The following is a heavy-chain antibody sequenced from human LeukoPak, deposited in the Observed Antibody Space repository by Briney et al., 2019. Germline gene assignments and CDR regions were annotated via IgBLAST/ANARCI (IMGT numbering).Heavy chain of an antibody. CDR1: GFTFNNYW. D-gene: IGHD2-21*02. CDR3: TRVGTYCGGDCYPNAFDI. V-gene: IGHV3-7*01. Sequence: GGSLRLSCAASGFTFNNYWMSWVRQAPGKGLEWVANIKEDGSEKYYVDSVKGRFTISRDNAKNSLYLQMNSLRAEDTAVYYCTRVGTYCGGDCYPNAFDIWGQGTMVTVSS. J-gene: IGHJ3*02. CDR2: IKEDGSEK.